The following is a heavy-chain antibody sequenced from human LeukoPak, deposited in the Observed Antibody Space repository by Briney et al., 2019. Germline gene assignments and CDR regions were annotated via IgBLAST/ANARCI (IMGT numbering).Heavy chain of an antibody. J-gene: IGHJ4*02. CDR1: GFTFSSYW. D-gene: IGHD5-18*01. Sequence: GGSLRLSCAASGFTFSSYWMSWVRQAPGKGLEWVANIKQDGSEKYFVDSVKGRFTISRDNAKNSLYLQMINLRAEDTAVYYCATSRRDGYGYRALELPPSPVDWGQGTLVTVSS. CDR2: IKQDGSEK. CDR3: ATSRRDGYGYRALELPPSPVD. V-gene: IGHV3-7*01.